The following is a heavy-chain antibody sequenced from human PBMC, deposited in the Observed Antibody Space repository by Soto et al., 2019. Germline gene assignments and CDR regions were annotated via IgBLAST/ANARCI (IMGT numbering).Heavy chain of an antibody. CDR2: IYHSGST. Sequence: QLQLQESGSGLVMPSQTLSLTCAVSGGSISRGVYSWSWIRQPPGKGLEWIGYIYHSGSTYYNPSLKSRVTISVDRSKNQFSLKLSSVTAADTAVYYCVRGVGDSWGQGTLVTVSS. CDR3: VRGVGDS. CDR1: GGSISRGVYS. V-gene: IGHV4-30-2*01. D-gene: IGHD2-15*01. J-gene: IGHJ4*02.